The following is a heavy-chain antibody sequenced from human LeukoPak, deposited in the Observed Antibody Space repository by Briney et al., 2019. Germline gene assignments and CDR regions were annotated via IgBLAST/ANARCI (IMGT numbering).Heavy chain of an antibody. CDR3: GRGIQSFDP. J-gene: IGHJ5*02. Sequence: GASVKVSCKASVYTFTAYYIHWVRQAPGQGRAWMGRINPKNGDTNFAQKLQDRVTMTRDTSMSAAYMEISRLTYDDTAVYYCGRGIQSFDPWGQGTLVTVSS. CDR1: VYTFTAYY. CDR2: INPKNGDT. V-gene: IGHV1-2*06.